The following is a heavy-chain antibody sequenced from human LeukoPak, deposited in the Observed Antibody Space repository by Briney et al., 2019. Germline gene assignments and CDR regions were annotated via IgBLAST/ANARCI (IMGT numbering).Heavy chain of an antibody. V-gene: IGHV3-21*01. Sequence: GGSLRLSCATSGFTFSSYSMNWVRQAPGKGLEWVSSISSITSYIYYADSVKGRFTISRDNAKNSLSLQMDSLRAEDTAVYYCARARYGDYAIDYWGQGTLLTVSS. CDR3: ARARYGDYAIDY. D-gene: IGHD4-17*01. CDR1: GFTFSSYS. J-gene: IGHJ4*02. CDR2: ISSITSYI.